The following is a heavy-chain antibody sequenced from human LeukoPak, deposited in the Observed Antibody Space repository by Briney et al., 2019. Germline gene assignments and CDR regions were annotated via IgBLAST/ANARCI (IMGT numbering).Heavy chain of an antibody. D-gene: IGHD2-8*01. CDR2: IRYDGSNK. CDR1: GFTFSSYG. CDR3: AKDQGSYYCFDY. J-gene: IGHJ4*02. Sequence: GGSLSLSCAASGFTFSSYGMHWVRQAPGKGLEWVAFIRYDGSNKYYADSVKGRFTISRDNSKNTLYLQMNSLRAEDTAVYYCAKDQGSYYCFDYWGQGTLVTVSS. V-gene: IGHV3-30*02.